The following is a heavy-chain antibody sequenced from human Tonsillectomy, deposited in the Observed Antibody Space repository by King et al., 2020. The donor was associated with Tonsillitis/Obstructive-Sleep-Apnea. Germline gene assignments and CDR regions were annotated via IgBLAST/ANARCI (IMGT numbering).Heavy chain of an antibody. J-gene: IGHJ5*02. CDR2: INPNSGGT. CDR1: GYTFTGYY. CDR3: ARVYCSSTSCQGGGWFDP. V-gene: IGHV1-2*04. D-gene: IGHD2-2*01. Sequence: EQLVQSGAEVKKPGASVKVSCKASGYTFTGYYMHWVRQAPGQGLEWMGWINPNSGGTNYAQKFQGWVTMTRDTSISTAYMELSRLRSDDTAVYYCARVYCSSTSCQGGGWFDPWGQGTLVTVSS.